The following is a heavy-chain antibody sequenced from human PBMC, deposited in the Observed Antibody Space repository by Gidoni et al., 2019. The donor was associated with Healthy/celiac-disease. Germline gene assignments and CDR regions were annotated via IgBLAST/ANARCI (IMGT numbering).Heavy chain of an antibody. V-gene: IGHV4-39*01. CDR2: IYYSGST. CDR1: GGSISSSSYY. J-gene: IGHJ4*02. D-gene: IGHD6-13*01. Sequence: QLQLQESGPGLVKPSETLSLTCTVSGGSISSSSYYWGWIRQPPGKGLEWIGSIYYSGSTYYNPSLKSRVTISVDTSKNQFSLKLSSVTAADTAVYYCARGIAAAGRGLFDYWGQGTLVTVSS. CDR3: ARGIAAAGRGLFDY.